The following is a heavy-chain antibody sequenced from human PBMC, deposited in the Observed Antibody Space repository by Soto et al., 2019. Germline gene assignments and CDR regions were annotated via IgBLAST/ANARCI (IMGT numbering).Heavy chain of an antibody. CDR1: GFAFSSNG. V-gene: IGHV3-33*01. CDR3: ARNPSTVDIAATGD. Sequence: QIQLVESGGGVVQPGTSLRLSCAASGFAFSSNGMHWVRQAPGKGLEWVALIRNDGKTKSYAESVKGRFTISRDNSKNTLYLQMDSLRGGDTAVYYCARNPSTVDIAATGDWGQRTLVTVSS. D-gene: IGHD5-12*01. J-gene: IGHJ4*02. CDR2: IRNDGKTK.